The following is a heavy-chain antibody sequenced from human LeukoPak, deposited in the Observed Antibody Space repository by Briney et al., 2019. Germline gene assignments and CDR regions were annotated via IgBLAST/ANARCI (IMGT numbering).Heavy chain of an antibody. Sequence: GGSLRLSCAASGFSFSSFAMTWVRQAPGKGLEWVSTIRSNGATAYNADSVKGRFTISRDNSKNTVYLQMNSLRVEDTAIYYCARGQEFDDGVFDSWGQGALVTVSS. CDR3: ARGQEFDDGVFDS. CDR2: IRSNGATA. V-gene: IGHV3-23*01. D-gene: IGHD1-1*01. J-gene: IGHJ4*02. CDR1: GFSFSSFA.